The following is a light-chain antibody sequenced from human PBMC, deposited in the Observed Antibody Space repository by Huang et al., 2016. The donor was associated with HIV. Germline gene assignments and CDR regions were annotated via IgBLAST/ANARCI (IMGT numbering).Light chain of an antibody. V-gene: IGKV2-30*01. CDR2: KLS. CDR1: QSLVYGDGNIY. CDR3: MQASHGAAT. J-gene: IGKJ1*01. Sequence: DVLLTQSPLSLPVTLGQPAFIPCKSNQSLVYGDGNIYLNWFHQRPGHSPRRLIYKLSNRDSGVPDRFSAGGSGTYFTLWISEVEAEDVGDYYCMQASHGAATFGQGTRVDIK.